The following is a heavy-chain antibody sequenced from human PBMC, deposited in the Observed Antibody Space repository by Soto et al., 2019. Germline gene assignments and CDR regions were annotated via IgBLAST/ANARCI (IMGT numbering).Heavy chain of an antibody. CDR3: ARDRPQLRHLDY. CDR1: GFTFSSYG. V-gene: IGHV3-33*01. J-gene: IGHJ4*02. Sequence: GGSLRLSCAASGFTFSSYGMHWVRQAPGKGLEWVAVIWYDGSNKYYADSVKGRFTISRDNSKNTLYLQMNSLRAEDTAVYYCARDRPQLRHLDYWGQGTLVTVSS. CDR2: IWYDGSNK. D-gene: IGHD4-17*01.